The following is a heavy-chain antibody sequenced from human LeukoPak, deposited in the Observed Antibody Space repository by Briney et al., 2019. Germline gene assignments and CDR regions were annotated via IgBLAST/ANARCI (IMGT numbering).Heavy chain of an antibody. CDR3: AKDREFLDAFDI. CDR1: GFTFSNAW. D-gene: IGHD3-10*01. V-gene: IGHV3-15*01. J-gene: IGHJ3*02. CDR2: IKSKTDGGTT. Sequence: GGSLRLSCAASGFTFSNAWMSWVRQAPGKGLEWVGRIKSKTDGGTTDYAAPVKGRFTISRDDSKNTLYLQMNSLRAEDTAVYYCAKDREFLDAFDIWGQGTMVTVSS.